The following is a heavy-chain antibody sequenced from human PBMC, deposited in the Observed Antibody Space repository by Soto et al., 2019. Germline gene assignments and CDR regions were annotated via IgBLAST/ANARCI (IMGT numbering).Heavy chain of an antibody. D-gene: IGHD3-9*01. J-gene: IGHJ4*02. CDR1: GGSISSYY. Sequence: PSETLSLTCTVSGGSISSYYWSWIRQPPGKGLEWIGYIYYSGSTNYNPSLKSRITISIDTSKNQYSLKLSSETTADTAMNYCAGYDILTGYYSPLGYWGQGTLVTVSS. CDR2: IYYSGST. V-gene: IGHV4-59*08. CDR3: AGYDILTGYYSPLGY.